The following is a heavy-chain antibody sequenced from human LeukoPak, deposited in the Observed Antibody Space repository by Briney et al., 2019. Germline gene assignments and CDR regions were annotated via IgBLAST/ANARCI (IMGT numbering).Heavy chain of an antibody. D-gene: IGHD3-3*01. J-gene: IGHJ4*02. CDR3: ATEWSAGF. CDR1: GFTFSDYY. CDR2: INIGSSYT. Sequence: PGGSLRLSCAASGFTFSDYYMSWIRQAPGKGLEWVSYINIGSSYTNYADSVKGRFTISRDNAKNSLYLQMNSLRAEDTAVYYCATEWSAGFWGQGTLVSVSS. V-gene: IGHV3-11*06.